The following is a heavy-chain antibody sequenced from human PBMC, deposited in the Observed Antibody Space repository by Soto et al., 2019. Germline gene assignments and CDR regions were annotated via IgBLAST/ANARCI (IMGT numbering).Heavy chain of an antibody. J-gene: IGHJ4*02. CDR1: GFTFSSYG. V-gene: IGHV3-33*01. Sequence: QVQLVESGGGVVQPGRSLRLSCAASGFTFSSYGFHWVRQTPGKGLEWVAIIYFDGSKKYYADSVKGRFTISRDDSESTLYLQMDSLRAEDTALYYCARDLGHYSRGSSYFDYWGQGTLVTVSS. CDR3: ARDLGHYSRGSSYFDY. CDR2: IYFDGSKK. D-gene: IGHD3-16*01.